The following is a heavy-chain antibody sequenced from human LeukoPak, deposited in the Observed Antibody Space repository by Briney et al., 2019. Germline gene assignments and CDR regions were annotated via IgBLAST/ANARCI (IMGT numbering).Heavy chain of an antibody. V-gene: IGHV1-24*01. CDR2: FDPEDGEI. D-gene: IGHD1-7*01. CDR3: ATDLWYNWNYVYDY. CDR1: GYTLTELS. Sequence: ASVKVSCKVSGYTLTELSMHWARQAPGKGLEWMGGFDPEDGEIIYAQKFQGRVTMTEDTSTDTAYMELSSLRSEDTAVYYCATDLWYNWNYVYDYWGQGTLVTVSS. J-gene: IGHJ4*02.